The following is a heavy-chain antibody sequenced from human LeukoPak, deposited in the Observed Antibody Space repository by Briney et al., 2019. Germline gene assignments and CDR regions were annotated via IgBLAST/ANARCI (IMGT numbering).Heavy chain of an antibody. CDR2: FDPEDGET. Sequence: ASVKVSCKASGYTLTGYYMHWVRQAPGQGLEWMGGFDPEDGETIYAQKFQGRVTTTEDTSTDTAYMELSSLRSEDTAVYYCATGEDIVATIFDYWGQGTLVTVSS. J-gene: IGHJ4*02. V-gene: IGHV1-24*01. CDR1: GYTLTGYY. D-gene: IGHD5-12*01. CDR3: ATGEDIVATIFDY.